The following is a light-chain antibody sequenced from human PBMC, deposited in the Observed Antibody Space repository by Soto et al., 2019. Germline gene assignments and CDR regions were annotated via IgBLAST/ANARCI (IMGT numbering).Light chain of an antibody. CDR1: SSDVGGYYY. Sequence: QPDLAEPASWSGSPGHAISISCTGTSSDVGGYYYVSWYQQHPGKAPKLMIYEVSNRHSGLSNRFSGSKSGNTASLTISGLQSEDEADYYCSSYTSSRPLVFGTGTKVTVL. J-gene: IGLJ1*01. CDR3: SSYTSSRPLV. V-gene: IGLV2-14*01. CDR2: EVS.